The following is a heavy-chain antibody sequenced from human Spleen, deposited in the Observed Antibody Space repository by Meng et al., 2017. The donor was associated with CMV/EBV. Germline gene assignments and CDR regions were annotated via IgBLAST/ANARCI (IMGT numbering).Heavy chain of an antibody. Sequence: TVSGGSISSSSYYWGWIRQPPGKGLEWIGSIYYSGSPYYNPSLKSRVTISVDTSKNQFSLKLSSVTAADTAVYYCARWELRNGWFDPWGQGTLVTVSS. D-gene: IGHD1-26*01. J-gene: IGHJ5*02. V-gene: IGHV4-39*07. CDR2: IYYSGSP. CDR3: ARWELRNGWFDP. CDR1: GGSISSSSYY.